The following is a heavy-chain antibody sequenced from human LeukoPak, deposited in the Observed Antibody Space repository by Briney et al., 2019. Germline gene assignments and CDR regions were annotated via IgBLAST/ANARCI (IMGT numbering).Heavy chain of an antibody. Sequence: PGGSLRLSCAASGFTFSSYAMSWVRQAPGKGLEWVSAISGSGGSTYYADSVKGRFTISRDNSKNSLYLQMNSLRAEDTAAYYCARDGAHPGIASSQDYWGQGTLVTVSS. V-gene: IGHV3-23*01. D-gene: IGHD6-13*01. CDR3: ARDGAHPGIASSQDY. CDR1: GFTFSSYA. J-gene: IGHJ4*02. CDR2: ISGSGGST.